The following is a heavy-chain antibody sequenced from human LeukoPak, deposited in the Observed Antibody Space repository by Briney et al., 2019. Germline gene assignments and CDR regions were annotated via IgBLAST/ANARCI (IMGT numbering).Heavy chain of an antibody. J-gene: IGHJ6*03. CDR3: ARVGDLFGAHRVRGLPPDYYYMDV. V-gene: IGHV4-34*01. CDR2: INHSGSS. D-gene: IGHD3-10*01. CDR1: GGSFSGYY. Sequence: SETLSLTCAVYGGSFSGYYWSWIRQPPGKGLEWIGEINHSGSSTYNPSLKSRVIISVDTSKNQFSLKLTSVTAADTAVYYCARVGDLFGAHRVRGLPPDYYYMDVWGKGTMVTVSS.